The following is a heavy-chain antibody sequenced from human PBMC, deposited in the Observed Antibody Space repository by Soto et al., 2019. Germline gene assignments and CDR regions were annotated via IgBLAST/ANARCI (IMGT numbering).Heavy chain of an antibody. V-gene: IGHV4-59*01. J-gene: IGHJ5*02. CDR1: GDSLSSFY. CDR3: AREAGLRYPVDP. CDR2: IYYSGST. D-gene: IGHD3-9*01. Sequence: SETLSLTCTVSGDSLSSFYWSWIRQPPGKGLEWIGYIYYSGSTNYNPSLKSRVTISIDTSRNQFSLKLRSVTAADTAMYYCAREAGLRYPVDPWGQGTPVTVSS.